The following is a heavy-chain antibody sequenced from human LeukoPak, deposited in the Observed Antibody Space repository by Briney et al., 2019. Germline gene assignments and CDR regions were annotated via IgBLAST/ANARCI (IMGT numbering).Heavy chain of an antibody. J-gene: IGHJ4*02. Sequence: PSETLSLTCTVSGYSISSRTYYWDWIRQAPGKGLEWIGSIYSGTTYYNPSLKSRVTIFVDTSKNRFSLKLTSVTAADTAVYYCARRQVVVTASPFDFWGQGALVTVSS. CDR2: IYSGTT. D-gene: IGHD2-21*02. CDR1: GYSISSRTYY. CDR3: ARRQVVVTASPFDF. V-gene: IGHV4-39*01.